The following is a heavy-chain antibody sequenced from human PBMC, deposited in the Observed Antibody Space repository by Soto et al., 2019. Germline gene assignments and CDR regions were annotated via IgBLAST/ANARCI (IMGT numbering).Heavy chain of an antibody. D-gene: IGHD3-22*01. CDR2: IFYNDNT. J-gene: IGHJ4*01. CDR3: ARLDDSRGYYYVSQ. Sequence: TSETLSLTCTVSGASVSSCPYYWSWIRQPPGKGREYIVFIFYNDNTNYNSSLKGRVTLSLDTSQNHFSLKVTSVTAAATAVYYRARLDDSRGYYYVSQWGHGTLVTVSS. V-gene: IGHV4-61*01. CDR1: GASVSSCPYY.